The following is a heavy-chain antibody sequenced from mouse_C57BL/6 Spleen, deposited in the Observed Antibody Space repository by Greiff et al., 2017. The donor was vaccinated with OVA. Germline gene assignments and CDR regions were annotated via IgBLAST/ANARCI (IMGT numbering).Heavy chain of an antibody. CDR3: ARGYYGNYFDY. V-gene: IGHV5-17*01. CDR1: GFTFSDYG. J-gene: IGHJ2*01. D-gene: IGHD2-1*01. CDR2: ISSGSSTI. Sequence: EVKLEESGGGLVKPGGSLKLSCAASGFTFSDYGMHWVRQAPEKGLEWVAYISSGSSTIYYADTVKGRFTISRDNAKNTLFLQMTSLRSEDTAMYYCARGYYGNYFDYWGQGTTLTVSS.